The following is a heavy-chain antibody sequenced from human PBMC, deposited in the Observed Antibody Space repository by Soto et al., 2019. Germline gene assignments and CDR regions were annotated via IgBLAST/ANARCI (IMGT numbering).Heavy chain of an antibody. CDR2: IYYSGST. Sequence: SETLSLTCTVSGCSISSSSYYWGWVRQPPGKGLEGIGSIYYSGSTYYNPSLKSRVTISVDTSKNQFSLKLSSVTAADTAVYYCARQLGYCSSTSCPSWFDPWGQGTLVTVSS. V-gene: IGHV4-39*01. J-gene: IGHJ5*02. CDR1: GCSISSSSYY. CDR3: ARQLGYCSSTSCPSWFDP. D-gene: IGHD2-2*01.